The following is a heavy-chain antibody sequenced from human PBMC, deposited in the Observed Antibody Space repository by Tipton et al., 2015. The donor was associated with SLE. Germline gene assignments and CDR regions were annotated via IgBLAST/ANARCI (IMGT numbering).Heavy chain of an antibody. Sequence: GSLRLSWAASGFTFSSYAMSWVRQAPGKGLEWVSAISGSGGSTYYADSVKGRFTISRDNSKNTLYLQMNSLRAEDTAVYYCAKAADIVVVFDYWGQGTLVTVSS. J-gene: IGHJ4*02. CDR1: GFTFSSYA. CDR3: AKAADIVVVFDY. CDR2: ISGSGGST. D-gene: IGHD2-2*01. V-gene: IGHV3-23*01.